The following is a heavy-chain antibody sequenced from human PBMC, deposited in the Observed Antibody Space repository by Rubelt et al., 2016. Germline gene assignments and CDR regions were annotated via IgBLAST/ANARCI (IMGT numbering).Heavy chain of an antibody. J-gene: IGHJ4*02. CDR3: ASSSGWYFDY. CDR2: ISYDGTNK. Sequence: QVQLVESGGGVVQPGRSLRLSCAASGFTLSSYAMHWVRQAPGKGLEWVAVISYDGTNKYYADSVKGRFTMSRDNSKNTLYLQMNSLRAEDTAVYDCASSSGWYFDYWGQGTLVTVSS. D-gene: IGHD6-19*01. V-gene: IGHV3-30*04. CDR1: GFTLSSYA.